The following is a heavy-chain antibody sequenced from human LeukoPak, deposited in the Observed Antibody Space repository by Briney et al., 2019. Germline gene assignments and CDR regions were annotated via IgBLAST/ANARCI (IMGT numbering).Heavy chain of an antibody. CDR1: LYTFRSYR. J-gene: IGHJ4*02. CDR3: ARDRLAGIAVADY. V-gene: IGHV3-21*01. Sequence: GGSLRLSCAASLYTFRSYRMKWVRQAPGKGLGWVSSISSSSSYIYYAGSVKGRFTISRDNAKNSLYLQMNSLRAEDTAVYYCARDRLAGIAVADYWGQGTLVTVSS. CDR2: ISSSSSYI. D-gene: IGHD6-19*01.